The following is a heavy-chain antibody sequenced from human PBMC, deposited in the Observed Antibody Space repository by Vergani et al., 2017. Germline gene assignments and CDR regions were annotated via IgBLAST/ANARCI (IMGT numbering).Heavy chain of an antibody. D-gene: IGHD2-15*01. V-gene: IGHV3-21*02. CDR3: ARAEGYCSGGTCHSPPRYSYYFGMDV. CDR1: GFTFSDFD. J-gene: IGHJ6*02. CDR2: ISIDISYI. Sequence: EVQLVESGGGLVKPGGFLRLSCAASGFTFSDFDMNWVRQAPGKGLEGVASISIDISYINYADSVKGRFTISRDNAKNSLYLQMNSLRAEDTAVYFCARAEGYCSGGTCHSPPRYSYYFGMDVWGQGTTVTVSS.